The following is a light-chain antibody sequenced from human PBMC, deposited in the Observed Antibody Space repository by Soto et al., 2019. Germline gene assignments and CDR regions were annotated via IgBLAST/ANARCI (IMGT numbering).Light chain of an antibody. CDR1: SSDIGHYDY. CDR2: EVS. V-gene: IGLV2-14*01. CDR3: CSHTSSSPYV. J-gene: IGLJ1*01. Sequence: QSALTQPASVSGSPGQSITISCTGTSSDIGHYDYVSWYQQHPGKAPKLMIYEVSNRPSGVSHRFSGSKSGNTASLTISGLQAEDEADYYCCSHTSSSPYVFGTGTKLTVL.